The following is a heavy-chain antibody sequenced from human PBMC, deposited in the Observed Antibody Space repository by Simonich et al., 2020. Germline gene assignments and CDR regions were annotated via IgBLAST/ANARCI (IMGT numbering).Heavy chain of an antibody. CDR3: AKDLGERITMIVVVIDAFDI. V-gene: IGHV3-23*01. D-gene: IGHD3-22*01. J-gene: IGHJ3*02. CDR1: GFTFSSYA. Sequence: GGGLVQPGGSLRLSCAASGFTFSSYAMSWVRQGPGKGLEWVSAISGSGGSPYYADSVKGRFTISRDNSKNTLYLQMNSLRAEDTAVYYCAKDLGERITMIVVVIDAFDIWGQGTMVTVSS. CDR2: ISGSGGSP.